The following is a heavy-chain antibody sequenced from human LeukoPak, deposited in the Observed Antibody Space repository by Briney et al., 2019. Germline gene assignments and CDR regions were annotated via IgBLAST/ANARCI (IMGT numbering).Heavy chain of an antibody. J-gene: IGHJ4*02. CDR2: ISDYDGNT. D-gene: IGHD5-24*01. Sequence: GASVKVSCKASGDSVRSYGITWVRQAPGQGLEWMGWISDYDGNTNYAQSVQGRVSMTTDTSTSTAYMELRSLRSDDTAVYYCARAVGWLPDYWGQGTLVTVSS. CDR3: ARAVGWLPDY. V-gene: IGHV1-18*01. CDR1: GDSVRSYG.